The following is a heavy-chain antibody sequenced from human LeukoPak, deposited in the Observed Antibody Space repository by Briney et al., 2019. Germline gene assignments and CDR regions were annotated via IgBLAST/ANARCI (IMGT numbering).Heavy chain of an antibody. V-gene: IGHV5-51*01. Sequence: GESLKISCKGSGYSFTSYWIGWVRQMPGKGLEWMGIIHPGDSDTRYSPSFQGQVTISADKSISTAYLQWSSLKASDTAMYYCAIPYCSGGSCYPYYFDYWGQGTLVTVSS. CDR3: AIPYCSGGSCYPYYFDY. J-gene: IGHJ4*02. CDR2: IHPGDSDT. D-gene: IGHD2-15*01. CDR1: GYSFTSYW.